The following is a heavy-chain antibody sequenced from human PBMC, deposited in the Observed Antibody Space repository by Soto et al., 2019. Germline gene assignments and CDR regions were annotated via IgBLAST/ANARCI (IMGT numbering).Heavy chain of an antibody. CDR2: VNPSSGNT. J-gene: IGHJ5*02. V-gene: IGHV1-8*01. CDR3: ARASMYIWNDH. D-gene: IGHD1-20*01. Sequence: QVQLVQSEAEVKRPGASVKVSCEASGYTFTTYDINWVRQASGQGLEWMGCVNPSSGNTVYAQKFHGRVTMTRDTSISTDYMELSSLKSDDTAIYYCARASMYIWNDHWGQGTLVTVSS. CDR1: GYTFTTYD.